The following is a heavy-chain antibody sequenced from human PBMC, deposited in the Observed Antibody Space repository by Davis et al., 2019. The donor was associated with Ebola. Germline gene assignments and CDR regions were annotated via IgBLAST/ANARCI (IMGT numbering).Heavy chain of an antibody. CDR3: ARDTLLEWPFYYGMDV. J-gene: IGHJ6*02. CDR2: IKQDGSEK. D-gene: IGHD3-3*01. V-gene: IGHV3-7*03. Sequence: GESLKISCAASGFTFSSYGMHCVRQAPGKGLEWVANIKQDGSEKYYVDSVKGRFTISRDNAKNSLYLQMNSLRAEDTAVYYCARDTLLEWPFYYGMDVWGQGTTVTVSS. CDR1: GFTFSSYG.